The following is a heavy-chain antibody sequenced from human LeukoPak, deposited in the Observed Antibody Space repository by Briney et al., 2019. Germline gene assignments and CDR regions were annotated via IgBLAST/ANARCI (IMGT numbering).Heavy chain of an antibody. V-gene: IGHV1-2*02. CDR2: ISPNSGGT. CDR3: ARVAGRKVVPAAICNWFDP. CDR1: VYTFTVYY. D-gene: IGHD2-2*01. Sequence: GASVNVSCKASVYTFTVYYMHWVRQAPGQGLEWMGWISPNSGGTNYAQKFQGRVTMTSDTSISTAYMELSRLRSDDTAVYYCARVAGRKVVPAAICNWFDPWGQGTLVTVSS. J-gene: IGHJ5*02.